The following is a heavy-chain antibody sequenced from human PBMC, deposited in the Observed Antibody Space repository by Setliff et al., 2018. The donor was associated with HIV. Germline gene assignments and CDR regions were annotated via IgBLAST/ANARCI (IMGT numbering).Heavy chain of an antibody. V-gene: IGHV1-46*01. J-gene: IGHJ4*02. CDR2: INPSGGST. D-gene: IGHD6-19*01. CDR1: GYTFTSYY. Sequence: ASVKVSCKASGYTFTSYYMHWVRQAPGQGLEWMGIINPSGGSTSYAQKFQGRVTMTRDTSTSTVYMELRSLTSEDTAVFYCAREYHIEATYTRLANYFDSWGQGTLVTVSS. CDR3: AREYHIEATYTRLANYFDS.